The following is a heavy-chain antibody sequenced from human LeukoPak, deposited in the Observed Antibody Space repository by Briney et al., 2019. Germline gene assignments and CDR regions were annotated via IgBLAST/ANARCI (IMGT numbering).Heavy chain of an antibody. V-gene: IGHV1-46*01. CDR3: AREMATTKPLDY. D-gene: IGHD5-24*01. Sequence: GASVKVSCKASGYTFTSYYMHWVRQAPGQGLEWMGIINPSGGSTSYAQKFQGRVTMTRDMSTSTVYMELSSLRSEDTAVYYCAREMATTKPLDYWGQGTQVTVSS. CDR1: GYTFTSYY. J-gene: IGHJ4*02. CDR2: INPSGGST.